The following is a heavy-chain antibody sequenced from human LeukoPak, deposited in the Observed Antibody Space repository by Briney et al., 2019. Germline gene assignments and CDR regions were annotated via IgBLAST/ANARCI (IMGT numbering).Heavy chain of an antibody. J-gene: IGHJ6*03. CDR1: GFTFSSYS. D-gene: IGHD4-17*01. CDR3: ARDYGDYEPGRHHYYYYYMDV. V-gene: IGHV3-21*01. Sequence: GGSLRLSCAASGFTFSSYSMNWVGQTPGKRLEWVSSISSSSSYIFYADSVKGRFTMSRDNAKKSLFLQMNSLRAEDTAVYYCARDYGDYEPGRHHYYYYYMDVWGKGTTVTVSS. CDR2: ISSSSSYI.